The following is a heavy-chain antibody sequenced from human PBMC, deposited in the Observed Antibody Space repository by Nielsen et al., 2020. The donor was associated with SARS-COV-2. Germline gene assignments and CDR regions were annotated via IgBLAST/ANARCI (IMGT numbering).Heavy chain of an antibody. CDR3: AKIHRAGPTPEDKWS. Sequence: GESLKISCAASGFTFINFGMHWVRQAPGKGLEWVAVVSFDGTDKYYGDSVKGRFTISRDNSKNTMYLQMNSLRAEDTAVYYCAKIHRAGPTPEDKWSWGQGTLVTVSS. J-gene: IGHJ5*02. CDR1: GFTFINFG. D-gene: IGHD1-14*01. CDR2: VSFDGTDK. V-gene: IGHV3-30*18.